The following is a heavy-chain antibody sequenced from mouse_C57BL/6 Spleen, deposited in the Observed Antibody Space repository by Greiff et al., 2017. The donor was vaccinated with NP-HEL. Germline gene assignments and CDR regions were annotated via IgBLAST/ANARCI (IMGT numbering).Heavy chain of an antibody. V-gene: IGHV1-54*01. CDR2: INPGSGGT. J-gene: IGHJ2*01. CDR1: GYAFTNYL. D-gene: IGHD2-2*01. Sequence: QVQLKQSGAELVRPGTSVKVSCKASGYAFTNYLIEWVKQRPGQGLEWIGVINPGSGGTNYNEKFKGKATLTADKSSSTAYMQLSSLTSEDSAVYFCARSGYYGYAGDFDYWGQGTTLTVSS. CDR3: ARSGYYGYAGDFDY.